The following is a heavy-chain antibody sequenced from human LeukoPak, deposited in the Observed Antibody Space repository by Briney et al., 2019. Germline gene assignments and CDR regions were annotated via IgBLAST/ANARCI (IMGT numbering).Heavy chain of an antibody. Sequence: PGASVKVSCKASGYTFTSYYMHWVRQAPGQGLEWVGIINPSGDPTTYAQKFQGRVTMTSDMSTSTAYMELSSLRSEDTAVYYCARSSGYYSSLFYMHVWGKGTTVTVSS. V-gene: IGHV1-46*01. CDR2: INPSGDPT. CDR1: GYTFTSYY. CDR3: ARSSGYYSSLFYMHV. D-gene: IGHD3-22*01. J-gene: IGHJ6*03.